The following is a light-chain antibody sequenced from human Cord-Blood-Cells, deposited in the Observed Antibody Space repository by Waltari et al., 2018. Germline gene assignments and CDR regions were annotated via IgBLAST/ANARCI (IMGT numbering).Light chain of an antibody. CDR2: NII. CDR3: SSYTSSSTVV. CDR1: SGDAGGYNY. J-gene: IGLJ2*01. Sequence: QSALTQPASVSGSPGQSIPISCTGTSGDAGGYNYVSWYQQHPGKAPKLMNYNIINRPSGVSNRFSGSKSGNTASLTISGLQAEDEAEYYCSSYTSSSTVVFGGGTKLTVL. V-gene: IGLV2-14*01.